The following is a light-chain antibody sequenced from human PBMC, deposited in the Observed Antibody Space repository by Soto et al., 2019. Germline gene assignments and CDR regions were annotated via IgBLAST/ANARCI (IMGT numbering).Light chain of an antibody. Sequence: EIVLTQSPGTLSLSPGERATLSCRASQSVRNSLLAWYQQKPGQPPRLLIYDASTRATATPERFSGSGSGTDFTLTISRLEPEDFAVYYCHQYDSIVQTFGQGTKVAI. J-gene: IGKJ1*01. CDR2: DAS. CDR3: HQYDSIVQT. CDR1: QSVRNSL. V-gene: IGKV3-20*01.